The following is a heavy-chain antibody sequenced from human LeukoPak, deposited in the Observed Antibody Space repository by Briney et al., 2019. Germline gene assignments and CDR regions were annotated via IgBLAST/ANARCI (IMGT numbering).Heavy chain of an antibody. Sequence: PSQTLSLTCAVSGGSISSGGYSWSWIRQPPGKGLEWIGYIYRSGSTYYNPSLKSRVTISVDRSKNQFSLKLSSVTAADTAVYYCARGYGDYGDNWFDPWGQGTLVTVSS. CDR2: IYRSGST. V-gene: IGHV4-30-2*01. D-gene: IGHD4-17*01. J-gene: IGHJ5*02. CDR3: ARGYGDYGDNWFDP. CDR1: GGSISSGGYS.